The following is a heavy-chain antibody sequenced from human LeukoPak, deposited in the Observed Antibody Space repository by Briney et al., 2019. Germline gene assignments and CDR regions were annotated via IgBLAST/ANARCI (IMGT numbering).Heavy chain of an antibody. J-gene: IGHJ4*02. V-gene: IGHV3-9*01. CDR3: AKDTVFGAAGTWGRFDY. D-gene: IGHD6-13*01. Sequence: GGSLRLSCAASGFTFDDYAMHWVRQAPGKGLEWVSGISWNSGSIGYADSVKGRFTISRDNAKNSLYLQMNSLRAEDTALYYCAKDTVFGAAGTWGRFDYWGQGTLVTVSS. CDR1: GFTFDDYA. CDR2: ISWNSGSI.